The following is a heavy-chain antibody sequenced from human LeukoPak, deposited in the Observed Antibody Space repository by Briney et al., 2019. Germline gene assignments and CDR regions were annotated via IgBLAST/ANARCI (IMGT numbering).Heavy chain of an antibody. D-gene: IGHD1-26*01. V-gene: IGHV3-11*04. CDR3: ARVKWGLLRGLDY. J-gene: IGHJ4*02. CDR2: ISSSGSTI. CDR1: GFTVSSNY. Sequence: PGGSLRLSCAASGFTVSSNYMSWIRQAPGKGLEWVSYISSSGSTIYYADSVKGRFTISRDNAKNSLYLQMDSLRAADTAVYYCARVKWGLLRGLDYWGQGTLVTVSS.